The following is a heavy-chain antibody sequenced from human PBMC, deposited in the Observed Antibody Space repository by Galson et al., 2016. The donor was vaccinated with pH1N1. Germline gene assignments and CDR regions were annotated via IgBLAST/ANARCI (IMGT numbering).Heavy chain of an antibody. D-gene: IGHD3-9*01. V-gene: IGHV7-4-1*02. CDR2: INTKTGNP. CDR1: GFTFSNHG. CDR3: ARETPSPSPTVLRYFDWSRGLSAFDM. J-gene: IGHJ3*02. Sequence: SGKVSCKASGFTFSNHGINWVRQAPGQGLEWMGWINTKTGNPTYAQGFTGRFVFSLDTSVNTAYLQINSLKADDTAVYYCARETPSPSPTVLRYFDWSRGLSAFDMWGRGTLVTVSS.